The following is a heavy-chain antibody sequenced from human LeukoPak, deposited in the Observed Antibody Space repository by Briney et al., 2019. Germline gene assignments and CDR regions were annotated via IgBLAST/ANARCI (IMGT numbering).Heavy chain of an antibody. Sequence: PGGSLRLSCAASGFAFSTYWMTWVRQAPGKGLEWVANIKRDGSETYYVDSVKGRFTISRDNTKNSLYLQMNSLRAEDTAVYYCARDRVRVYGDSSGMDVWGQGTTVTVSS. D-gene: IGHD4-17*01. CDR3: ARDRVRVYGDSSGMDV. CDR1: GFAFSTYW. V-gene: IGHV3-7*01. CDR2: IKRDGSET. J-gene: IGHJ6*02.